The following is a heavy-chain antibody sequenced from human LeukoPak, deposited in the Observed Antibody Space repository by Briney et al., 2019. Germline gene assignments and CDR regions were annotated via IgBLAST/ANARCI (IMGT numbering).Heavy chain of an antibody. CDR1: GYTLTELS. Sequence: GASVTVSCKVSGYTLTELSMHWVRQAPGKGVEGMGGFDPEDGETIYAQKIQGRVTITEDTDTNTAYMEVSSLRSEDKAGYYCATDLGGDCSSTSCYGGKNWFDPWGQGTLVTVSS. CDR2: FDPEDGET. J-gene: IGHJ5*02. CDR3: ATDLGGDCSSTSCYGGKNWFDP. D-gene: IGHD2-2*01. V-gene: IGHV1-24*01.